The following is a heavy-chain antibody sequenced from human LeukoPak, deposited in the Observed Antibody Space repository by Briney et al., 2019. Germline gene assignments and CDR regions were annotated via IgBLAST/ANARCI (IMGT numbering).Heavy chain of an antibody. CDR1: GGSISSGVYY. Sequence: SETLSLTCTVSGGSISSGVYYWSWIRQHPGKGLEWIGYIYYSGSTYYNPSLKSRVTISVDTSKNQFSLKLSSVTAADTAVYYCARDLSRIGYNWFDPWGQGTLVTVSS. CDR3: ARDLSRIGYNWFDP. D-gene: IGHD3-16*01. J-gene: IGHJ5*02. CDR2: IYYSGST. V-gene: IGHV4-31*03.